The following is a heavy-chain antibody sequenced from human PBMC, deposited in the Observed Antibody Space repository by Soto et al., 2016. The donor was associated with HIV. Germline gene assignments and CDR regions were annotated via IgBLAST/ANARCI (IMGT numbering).Heavy chain of an antibody. J-gene: IGHJ6*04. D-gene: IGHD1-26*01. V-gene: IGHV3-7*04. Sequence: EVQLVESGGGLVQPGGSLRLSCAASGFIFSSYWMSWVRQAPGKGLEWVANIKQNGSEKYYVDSVKGRFTISRDNAKNALYLQMNSLRVEDTAVYYCARRYSGSHSGYYYGMDVWGQRGHGSPVSS. CDR3: ARRYSGSHSGYYYGMDV. CDR2: IKQNGSEK. CDR1: GFIFSSYW.